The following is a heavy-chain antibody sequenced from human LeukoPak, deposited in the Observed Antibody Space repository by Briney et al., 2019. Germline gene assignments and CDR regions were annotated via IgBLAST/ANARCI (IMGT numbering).Heavy chain of an antibody. CDR3: ARGEISSSSPLDY. CDR1: GFTFADYG. Sequence: PGGSLRLSCAVSGFTFADYGMSWVRQAPGKGLEWVSGINWNGGSTGYADSVKGRFTISRDNAKNSLYLQMNSLRVEDMAVYYCARGEISSSSPLDYWGQGTLVTVSS. J-gene: IGHJ4*02. D-gene: IGHD6-13*01. V-gene: IGHV3-20*04. CDR2: INWNGGST.